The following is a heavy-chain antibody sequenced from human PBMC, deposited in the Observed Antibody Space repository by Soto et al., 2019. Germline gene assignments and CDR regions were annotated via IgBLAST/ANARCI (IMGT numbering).Heavy chain of an antibody. V-gene: IGHV4-39*01. J-gene: IGHJ4*02. CDR1: GGSISSRSSY. CDR3: GRLATPDYIMRGNFDS. CDR2: IYYRGST. Sequence: QLQLQESGPGLVKPSETLSLTCTVSGGSISSRSSYWGWIRQPPGKGLEWIGSIYYRGSTYYNPSLKSRVYMLQVTSKSQSSLKLTHKTGADTAVYYCGRLATPDYIMRGNFDSWGQGTLVTVSS. D-gene: IGHD4-4*01.